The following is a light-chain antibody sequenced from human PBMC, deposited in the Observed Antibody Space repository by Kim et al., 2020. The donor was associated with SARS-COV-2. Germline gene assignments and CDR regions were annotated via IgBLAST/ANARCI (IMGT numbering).Light chain of an antibody. CDR1: SNNVGNLG. CDR2: RNN. CDR3: SAWDSSLSALV. J-gene: IGLJ2*01. Sequence: QAGLTQPPSVSKGLRQTATLTCTGNSNNVGNLGAAWLQQHQGHPPKLLSYRNNNRPSGISERLSASRSGNTASLTITGLQPEDEADYYCSAWDSSLSALVFGGGTQLTVL. V-gene: IGLV10-54*01.